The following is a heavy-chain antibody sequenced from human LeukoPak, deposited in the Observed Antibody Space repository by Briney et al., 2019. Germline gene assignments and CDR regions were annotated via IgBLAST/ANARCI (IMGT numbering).Heavy chain of an antibody. CDR3: ARDLMYSSSWLY. D-gene: IGHD6-13*01. CDR2: ISYDGSNK. Sequence: PGGSLRLSCAASGFTFSSYAVHWVRQAPGKGLEWVAVISYDGSNKYYADSVKGRFTISRDNSKNTLYLQMNSLRAEDTAVYYCARDLMYSSSWLYWGQGTLVTVSS. CDR1: GFTFSSYA. J-gene: IGHJ4*02. V-gene: IGHV3-30*04.